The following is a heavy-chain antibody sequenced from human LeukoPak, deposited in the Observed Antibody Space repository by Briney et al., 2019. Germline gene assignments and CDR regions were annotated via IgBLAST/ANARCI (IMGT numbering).Heavy chain of an antibody. D-gene: IGHD6-13*01. Sequence: GASVKVSCKASGYTFTSYDINWVRQATGQGLEWMGWMNPNSGNTGYAQKFQGRVTMTRNTSTSTAYMELSSLRSEDTAVYYCARAGARQIAAVGYWGQGTLVTVSS. J-gene: IGHJ4*02. CDR1: GYTFTSYD. CDR3: ARAGARQIAAVGY. V-gene: IGHV1-8*01. CDR2: MNPNSGNT.